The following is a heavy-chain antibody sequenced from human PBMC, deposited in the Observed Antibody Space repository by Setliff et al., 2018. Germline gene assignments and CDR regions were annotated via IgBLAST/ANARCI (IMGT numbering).Heavy chain of an antibody. CDR3: SRLVRYCTRTSYQRTPGAEY. CDR1: GYTFSDYG. J-gene: IGHJ4*02. V-gene: IGHV1-18*01. Sequence: ASVKVSCKASGYTFSDYGITWVRQAPGQGLEWMGWISAYTGNAYYAHKLQDRVTMTTDASTGTAYMELRSLTSDDTAVYYCSRLVRYCTRTSYQRTPGAEYWGQGTLVTVSS. D-gene: IGHD2-2*01. CDR2: ISAYTGNA.